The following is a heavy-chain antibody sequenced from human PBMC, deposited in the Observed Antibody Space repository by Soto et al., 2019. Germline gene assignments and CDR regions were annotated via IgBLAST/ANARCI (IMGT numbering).Heavy chain of an antibody. CDR3: ARDLGDY. CDR1: GFTFSSYW. CDR2: INSDGSRT. V-gene: IGHV3-74*01. J-gene: IGHJ4*02. Sequence: EVQLVESGRGLVQPGGTLRLSCAASGFTFSSYWMHWVRQAPGKGLVWVSRINSDGSRTTYADSVKGRFTISRDNAKKMVFLQMNSLRAEDTAVYYCARDLGDYWGQGTLVTVSS.